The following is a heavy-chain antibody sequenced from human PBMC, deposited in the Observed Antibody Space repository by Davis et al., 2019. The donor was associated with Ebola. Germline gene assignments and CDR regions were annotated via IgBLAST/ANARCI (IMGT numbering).Heavy chain of an antibody. CDR1: GGSFSNYY. CDR2: INHSGSS. V-gene: IGHV4-34*01. Sequence: SETLSLTCAVYGGSFSNYYWSWIRQSPGKGLEWIGEINHSGSSNYAPSLKSRVTISVDRSKNQFSLKVSSVTAADTAVYYCVRGLGLGWFDTWGQGTPVTVSS. J-gene: IGHJ5*02. CDR3: VRGLGLGWFDT.